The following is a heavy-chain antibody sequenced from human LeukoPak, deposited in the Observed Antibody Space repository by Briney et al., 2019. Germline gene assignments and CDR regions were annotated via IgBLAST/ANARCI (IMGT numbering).Heavy chain of an antibody. CDR2: ISWNSGSI. CDR3: AKDTQSGAFDI. V-gene: IGHV3-9*01. CDR1: GFTFDNYA. Sequence: GGSLRLSCAASGFTFDNYAMHWVRQAPGKGLEWVSGISWNSGSIGYADSVKGRFTISRDNAKNSLFLQMNSLRAEDTALYYCAKDTQSGAFDIWGQGTMATVSS. D-gene: IGHD7-27*01. J-gene: IGHJ3*02.